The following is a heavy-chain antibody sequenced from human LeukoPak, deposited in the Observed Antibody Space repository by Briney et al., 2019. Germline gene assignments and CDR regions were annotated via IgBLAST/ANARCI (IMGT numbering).Heavy chain of an antibody. CDR2: INHSGST. CDR3: ARSEMATTSFDY. J-gene: IGHJ4*02. CDR1: GGSFSGYY. V-gene: IGHV4-34*01. D-gene: IGHD5-24*01. Sequence: SETLSLTCAVYGGSFSGYYWSWIRQPPGKGLEWVGEINHSGSTNYNPSLKSRVPISVDTSKNQFSLELSSVTAADTAVYYCARSEMATTSFDYWGQGTLVTVSS.